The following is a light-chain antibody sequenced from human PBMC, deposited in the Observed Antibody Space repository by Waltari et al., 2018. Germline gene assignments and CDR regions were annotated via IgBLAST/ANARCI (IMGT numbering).Light chain of an antibody. CDR1: SSDVGGFNY. Sequence: QSALTQPASVSGSPGQSITISCTGTSSDVGGFNYVSWYQQHPGEAPKLLLYDVTQRPSGVSNRFSGSKSANTASLPISGLQAGDEAHYYCSSYSSISTLVFGGGTKLTVL. V-gene: IGLV2-14*03. J-gene: IGLJ2*01. CDR2: DVT. CDR3: SSYSSISTLV.